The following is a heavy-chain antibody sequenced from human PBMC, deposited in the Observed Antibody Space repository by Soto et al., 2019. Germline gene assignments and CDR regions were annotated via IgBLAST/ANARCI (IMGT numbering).Heavy chain of an antibody. CDR2: IYYSGST. CDR1: GGSISSGGYY. CDR3: ARGNLVGATKTFGY. V-gene: IGHV4-31*03. D-gene: IGHD1-26*01. Sequence: TLSLTCTVSGGSISSGGYYWSWIRQHPGKGLEWIGYIYYSGSTYYNPSLKSRVTISVDTSKNQFSLKLSSVTAADTAVYYCARGNLVGATKTFGYWGQGTLVTVSS. J-gene: IGHJ4*02.